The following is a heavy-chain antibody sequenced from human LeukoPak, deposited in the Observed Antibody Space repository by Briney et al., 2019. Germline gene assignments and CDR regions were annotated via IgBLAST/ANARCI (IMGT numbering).Heavy chain of an antibody. CDR2: IRYDGSNK. Sequence: GGSLRLSCAASGFTFSSYGMHWVRQAPGKGLEWVAFIRYDGSNKYYADSVKGRFTISRDNSQNTLYLQMNSLRAEDTAVYYCAKGCRPYCSGGSCYGCQDYWGQGTLVTVSS. D-gene: IGHD2-15*01. V-gene: IGHV3-30*02. CDR3: AKGCRPYCSGGSCYGCQDY. CDR1: GFTFSSYG. J-gene: IGHJ4*02.